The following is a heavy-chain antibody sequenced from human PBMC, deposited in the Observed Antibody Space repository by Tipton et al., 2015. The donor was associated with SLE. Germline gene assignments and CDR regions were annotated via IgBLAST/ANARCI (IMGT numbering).Heavy chain of an antibody. CDR1: GASISNGRYY. CDR3: ARGGVGGYDYFDH. V-gene: IGHV4-31*03. J-gene: IGHJ4*02. CDR2: MSYSGST. Sequence: TLSLTCTVSGASISNGRYYWTWIRQHPGKGLEWIGHMSYSGSTYYNPSLKSRITISVDTSKNHFSLKLSSVTAADTAVYYCARGGVGGYDYFDHWGQGTLVTVSS. D-gene: IGHD5-12*01.